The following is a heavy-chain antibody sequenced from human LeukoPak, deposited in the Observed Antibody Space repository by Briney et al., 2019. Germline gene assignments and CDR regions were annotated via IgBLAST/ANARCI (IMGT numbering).Heavy chain of an antibody. CDR1: GFTFSSYA. D-gene: IGHD2-2*01. V-gene: IGHV3-30*04. J-gene: IGHJ4*02. Sequence: GRSLRLSCAASGFTFSSYAMHWVRQAAGKGLEWVAVISYDGSYKYYADSVKGRFTISRDNSKNTLYLQMNSLRAEDTAVYYCARLFRVVVPAANTHFDYWGQGTLVTVSS. CDR2: ISYDGSYK. CDR3: ARLFRVVVPAANTHFDY.